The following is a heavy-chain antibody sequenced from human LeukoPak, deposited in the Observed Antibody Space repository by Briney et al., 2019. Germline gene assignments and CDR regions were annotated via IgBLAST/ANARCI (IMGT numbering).Heavy chain of an antibody. D-gene: IGHD2-2*01. J-gene: IGHJ4*02. CDR1: GFTFSTYG. V-gene: IGHV3-30*03. CDR3: ARKTSCFDY. CDR2: ISYDGSNK. Sequence: GSSLRLSCTASGFTFSTYGMHWVRQAPGKGLEWLAIISYDGSNKYYVDSEKGRFTISRDNSKNTLYLQLNSLRPEDTAVYYCARKTSCFDYWGRGTLVTVSS.